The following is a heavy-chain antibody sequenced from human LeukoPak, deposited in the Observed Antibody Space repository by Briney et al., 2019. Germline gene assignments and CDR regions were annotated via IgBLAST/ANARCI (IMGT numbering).Heavy chain of an antibody. CDR3: ARRLDYFDY. CDR1: GFTFSSFW. Sequence: PGGSLRLSCAASGFTFSSFWMNWVRQAPGKGLEWVANIKEDGSEKYYVESAKGRYTISKDNAKNSLYLQMNNLRAEDTAVYYCARRLDYFDYWGQGTLVTVSS. V-gene: IGHV3-7*01. J-gene: IGHJ4*02. CDR2: IKEDGSEK.